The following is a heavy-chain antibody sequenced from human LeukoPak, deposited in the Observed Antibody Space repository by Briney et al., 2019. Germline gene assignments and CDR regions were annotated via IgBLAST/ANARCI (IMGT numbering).Heavy chain of an antibody. CDR1: GFTFSDYY. CDR3: ARDIHVYYYDSSGYALGAFDI. V-gene: IGHV3-11*01. CDR2: ISSSGSTI. J-gene: IGHJ3*02. Sequence: PGGCLRLSCVASGFTFSDYYMSWIRQAPGKGLEWVSYISSSGSTIYYADSVKGRFTISRDNAKNSLYLQMNSLRAEDTAVYYCARDIHVYYYDSSGYALGAFDIWGQGTMVTVSS. D-gene: IGHD3-22*01.